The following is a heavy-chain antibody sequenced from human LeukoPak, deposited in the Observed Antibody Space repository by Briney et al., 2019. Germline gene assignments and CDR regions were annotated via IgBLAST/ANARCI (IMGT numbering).Heavy chain of an antibody. V-gene: IGHV3-11*01. CDR2: ISSSGSTI. CDR3: ARDHYYDSSGYFLGY. J-gene: IGHJ4*02. CDR1: GFTFRNYY. Sequence: VGSLRLSCAASGFTFRNYYMSWIRQAPGKGLELVSNISSSGSTISYADSVKGRFTISRDNAKNSLYLQMNSLRAEDTAVYYCARDHYYDSSGYFLGYWGQGTLVTVCS. D-gene: IGHD3-22*01.